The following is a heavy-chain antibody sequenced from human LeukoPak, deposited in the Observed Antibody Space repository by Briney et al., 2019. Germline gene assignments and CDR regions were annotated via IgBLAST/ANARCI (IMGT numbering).Heavy chain of an antibody. CDR2: INSDGSTT. CDR3: SRDTADDAFDI. V-gene: IGHV3-74*01. J-gene: IGHJ3*02. Sequence: GGSLRLTCAASGFTFSSYWMHWVRQAPGKGLVWVSRINSDGSTTSYADSVKGRFTISRDNAKNTLYLQMNSLRAEDTAVYYCSRDTADDAFDIWGQGTMVTVSS. CDR1: GFTFSSYW.